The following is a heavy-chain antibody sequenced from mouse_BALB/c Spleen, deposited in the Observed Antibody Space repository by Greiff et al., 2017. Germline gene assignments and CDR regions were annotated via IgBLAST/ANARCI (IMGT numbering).Heavy chain of an antibody. J-gene: IGHJ3*01. D-gene: IGHD2-14*01. CDR3: ASGYGLAY. V-gene: IGHV3-2*02. Sequence: EVKLVESGPGLVKPSQSLSLTCTVTGYSITSDYAWNWIRQFPGNKLEWMGYISYSGSTSYNPSLKTRISITRDTSKNQFFLQLNSVTTEDTATYYCASGYGLAYWGQGTLVTVSA. CDR1: GYSITSDYA. CDR2: ISYSGST.